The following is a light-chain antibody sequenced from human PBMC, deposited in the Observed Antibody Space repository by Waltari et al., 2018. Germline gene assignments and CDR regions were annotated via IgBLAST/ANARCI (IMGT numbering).Light chain of an antibody. Sequence: DIQMTQSPPSLSASVGDRVTITCQASQDIRKYLNWYQQKAGKAPKLLIYDASKLETGVPSRFSGSGSGTDFTFTISSLQPEDIATYYCQQFDTPLSFGGGTKVEIK. CDR3: QQFDTPLS. CDR1: QDIRKY. V-gene: IGKV1-33*01. CDR2: DAS. J-gene: IGKJ4*01.